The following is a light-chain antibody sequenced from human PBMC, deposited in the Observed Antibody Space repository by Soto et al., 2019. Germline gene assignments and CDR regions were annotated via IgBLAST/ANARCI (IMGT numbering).Light chain of an antibody. Sequence: SASVGDRVTITCRASQSISSWLAWFQQKPGKAPKLLIYQASTLQSGVPSRFSGSGSGTEFTLTISSLQPDDFATYYCQQYNGYSETFGQGTKVDIK. V-gene: IGKV1-5*03. J-gene: IGKJ1*01. CDR2: QAS. CDR1: QSISSW. CDR3: QQYNGYSET.